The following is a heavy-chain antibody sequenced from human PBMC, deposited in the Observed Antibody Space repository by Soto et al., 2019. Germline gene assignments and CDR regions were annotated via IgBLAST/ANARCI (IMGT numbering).Heavy chain of an antibody. D-gene: IGHD6-13*01. CDR2: MNPNSGNT. CDR1: GYTFTSYD. V-gene: IGHV1-8*01. Sequence: QVQLVQSGAEVKKPGASVKVSCKASGYTFTSYDINWVRQATGQGLEWMGWMNPNSGNTGYAQKFQGRVTMTRNPSISTAYMELSSLRSEDTAVYYCARTGGSSWYGGSYYYYYMDVWGKGTTITVSS. CDR3: ARTGGSSWYGGSYYYYYMDV. J-gene: IGHJ6*03.